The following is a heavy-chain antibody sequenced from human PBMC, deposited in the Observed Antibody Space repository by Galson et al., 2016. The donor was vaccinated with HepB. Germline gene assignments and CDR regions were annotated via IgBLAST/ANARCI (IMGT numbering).Heavy chain of an antibody. CDR2: IISIFDTA. Sequence: SVKVSCKVSGDTFSSYALNWVRQAPGQGLEWMGAIISIFDTANYAQKFQGRVTITADESTTTAYMELSRLTSEDTAVYYCASGYSDGDIDYWGQGTLVIVSS. J-gene: IGHJ4*02. CDR1: GDTFSSYA. CDR3: ASGYSDGDIDY. V-gene: IGHV1-69*13. D-gene: IGHD5-18*01.